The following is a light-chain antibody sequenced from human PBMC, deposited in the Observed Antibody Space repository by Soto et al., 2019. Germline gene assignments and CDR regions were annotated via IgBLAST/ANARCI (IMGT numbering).Light chain of an antibody. J-gene: IGKJ4*01. CDR1: QSVSSSY. V-gene: IGKV3-20*01. CDR2: GAS. Sequence: IVLTQSPGTLSLSPGERATLSCRASQSVSSSYLAWYQQKPGQAPRLLIYGASSGATGIPDRFRGRGSGTDFTLPISRVEPEDFSVYYCQEHDTFGGGTKVEIK. CDR3: QEHDT.